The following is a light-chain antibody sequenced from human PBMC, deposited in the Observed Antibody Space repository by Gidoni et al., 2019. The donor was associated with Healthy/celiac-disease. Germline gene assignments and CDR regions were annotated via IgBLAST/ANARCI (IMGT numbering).Light chain of an antibody. CDR1: QSVSSN. CDR3: QQYNNWPLPWT. J-gene: IGKJ1*01. CDR2: GAS. Sequence: EIVMTQPPANLSVSPGERATLSCRASQSVSSNLAWYQQKPGQAPRHLIYGASTRATGIPARFSGSGSGTEFTLTISSLQSEEFAVYYCQQYNNWPLPWTFGQGTKVEIK. V-gene: IGKV3-15*01.